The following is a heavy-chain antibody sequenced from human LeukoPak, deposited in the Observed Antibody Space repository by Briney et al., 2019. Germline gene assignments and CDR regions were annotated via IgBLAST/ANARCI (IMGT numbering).Heavy chain of an antibody. CDR2: ISYRGST. Sequence: PSETLSLTCTVSGGSVTSGSYYWSWIRQPPGKELEWIGYISYRGSTNYNPSLKSRVTKSVDTSKNQFSLKLSSVTAADTAVYYCARSYAHDYWGQGTLVTVSS. CDR3: ARSYAHDY. D-gene: IGHD2-2*01. CDR1: GGSVTSGSYY. J-gene: IGHJ4*02. V-gene: IGHV4-61*01.